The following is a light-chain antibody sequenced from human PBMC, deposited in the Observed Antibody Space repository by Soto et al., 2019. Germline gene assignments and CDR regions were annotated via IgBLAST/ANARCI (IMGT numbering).Light chain of an antibody. V-gene: IGLV2-14*01. CDR3: SSYTISSLVV. CDR1: SSDVGGYNY. Sequence: QSVLTQPASVSGSPGQSITISCTGTSSDVGGYNYASWYQHHPGKAPKLIIYEVTNRPSGVSDRFSGSKSGNTASLTISGLQAEDEADYHCSSYTISSLVVFGGGTKLTVL. CDR2: EVT. J-gene: IGLJ2*01.